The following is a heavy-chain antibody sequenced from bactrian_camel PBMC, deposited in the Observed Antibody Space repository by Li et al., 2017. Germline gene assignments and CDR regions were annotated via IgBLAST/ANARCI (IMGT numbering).Heavy chain of an antibody. CDR3: AAGWSFGVGTLLRRHYNY. D-gene: IGHD3*01. CDR2: VIAGSGST. J-gene: IGHJ4*01. CDR1: GLTPSGYC. V-gene: IGHV3S1*01. Sequence: HVQLVESGGGSVQAGGTLTLSCATPGLTPSGYCMGWFRQAPGKEREGVAVIAGSGSTGYADSVKGRFTISKDNAKNMVYLQVNSLKAEDTAMYYCAAGWSFGVGTLLRRHYNYWGQGTQVTVSS.